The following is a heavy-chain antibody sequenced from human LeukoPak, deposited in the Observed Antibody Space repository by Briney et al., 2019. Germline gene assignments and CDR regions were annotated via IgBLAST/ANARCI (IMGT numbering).Heavy chain of an antibody. CDR1: GFTFSSYS. J-gene: IGHJ4*02. V-gene: IGHV3-21*01. CDR2: ISSSSSYI. D-gene: IGHD6-13*01. Sequence: PGGSLRLSCAASGFTFSSYSMNWVRQAPGKGLEWVSSISSSSSYIYYADSVKGRFTISRDNAKNTLYLQMNSLRAEDTAVYYCAGGKHTAAIPDYWGQGTLVTVSS. CDR3: AGGKHTAAIPDY.